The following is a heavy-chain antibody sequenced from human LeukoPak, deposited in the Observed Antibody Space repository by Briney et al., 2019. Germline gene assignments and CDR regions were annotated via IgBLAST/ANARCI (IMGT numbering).Heavy chain of an antibody. CDR1: GFTFSSYA. Sequence: GGSLRLSCAASGFTFSSYAMSWVRQAPGKGLEWVSAISGSGGSTYYADSVKGRFTISRDNSKNTLYLQMNSPRAEDTAVYYCASPRGYCSSTSCYAGDWYFDLWGRGTLVTVSP. D-gene: IGHD2-2*01. CDR2: ISGSGGST. J-gene: IGHJ2*01. CDR3: ASPRGYCSSTSCYAGDWYFDL. V-gene: IGHV3-23*01.